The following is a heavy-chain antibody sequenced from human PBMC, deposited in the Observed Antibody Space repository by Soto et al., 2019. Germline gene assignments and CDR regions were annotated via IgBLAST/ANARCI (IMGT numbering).Heavy chain of an antibody. Sequence: ASVKVSCKASGGTFSSYAISWVRQAPGQGLEWMGGIIPIFGTANYAQKFQGRVTITADESTSTAYMELSSLRSEDTAVYYCARQRDSSSDWFDPWGQGTLVTVSS. J-gene: IGHJ5*02. D-gene: IGHD6-13*01. V-gene: IGHV1-69*13. CDR3: ARQRDSSSDWFDP. CDR2: IIPIFGTA. CDR1: GGTFSSYA.